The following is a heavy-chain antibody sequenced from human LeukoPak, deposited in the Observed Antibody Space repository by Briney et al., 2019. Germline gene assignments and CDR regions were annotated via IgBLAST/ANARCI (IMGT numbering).Heavy chain of an antibody. Sequence: ASVRVSCKSSDNNFSNHGINWVRQAPGQGLEWMGWIYTDEGDTKYAQRFQGRITMTTDTSTSTAYMELRSLRYDDTAVYYCARDARVMGGRPSPPDYWGQGTLVTVSS. D-gene: IGHD3-16*01. CDR3: ARDARVMGGRPSPPDY. CDR2: IYTDEGDT. J-gene: IGHJ4*02. V-gene: IGHV1-18*01. CDR1: DNNFSNHG.